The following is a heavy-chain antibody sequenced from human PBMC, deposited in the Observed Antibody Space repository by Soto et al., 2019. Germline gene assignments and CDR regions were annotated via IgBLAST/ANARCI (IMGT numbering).Heavy chain of an antibody. CDR2: ISAYNGNT. CDR1: GYTFPSSG. CDR3: ARDFSWDIVVVTSFITVLRRQYCMDV. D-gene: IGHD2-2*01. Sequence: GASVKVSCKASGYTFPSSGISWVRQAPGQGLEWMGWISAYNGNTNYAQKLQGRVTMTTDTSTSTAYMELRSLRSDDTAVYYCARDFSWDIVVVTSFITVLRRQYCMDVCGQGPMVTGSS. J-gene: IGHJ6*02. V-gene: IGHV1-18*01.